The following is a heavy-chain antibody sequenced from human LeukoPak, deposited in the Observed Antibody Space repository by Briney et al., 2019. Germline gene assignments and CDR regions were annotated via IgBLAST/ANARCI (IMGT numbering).Heavy chain of an antibody. Sequence: SETLSLTCTVSGGSISSYYCSCIRQPPGNGLEWIGYIYYSGSTNYNPSLKSRVTISVDTSKNQFSLKLSSVTAADTAVYYCARGTTYPYYFDYWGQGTLVTVSS. CDR2: IYYSGST. V-gene: IGHV4-59*01. D-gene: IGHD1-14*01. J-gene: IGHJ4*02. CDR3: ARGTTYPYYFDY. CDR1: GGSISSYY.